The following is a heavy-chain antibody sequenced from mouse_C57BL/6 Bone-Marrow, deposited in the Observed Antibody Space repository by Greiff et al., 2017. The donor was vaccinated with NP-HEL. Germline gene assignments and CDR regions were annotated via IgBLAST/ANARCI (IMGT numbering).Heavy chain of an antibody. CDR1: GFTFSNYW. Sequence: EVMLVESGGGLVQPGGSMKLSCVASGFTFSNYWMNWVRQSPEKGLEWVAQIRLKSDNYATHYAESVKGRFTISRDDSKSSVYLQMNNLRAEDTGIYYCRGYYDYDFFDYWGQGTTLTVSS. V-gene: IGHV6-3*01. CDR3: RGYYDYDFFDY. D-gene: IGHD2-4*01. J-gene: IGHJ2*01. CDR2: IRLKSDNYAT.